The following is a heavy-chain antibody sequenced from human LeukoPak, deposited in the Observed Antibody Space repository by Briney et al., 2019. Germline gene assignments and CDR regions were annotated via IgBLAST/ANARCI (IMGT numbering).Heavy chain of an antibody. J-gene: IGHJ3*02. D-gene: IGHD6-6*01. CDR1: GFTYSSYG. CDR3: ASSTGDKYSSSWGAFDI. CDR2: IRYDGSNR. Sequence: PGGSLRLSCAASGFTYSSYGMHWVRQAPGRGLEGVAFIRYDGSNRYYADSVKGRFTISRHNSKNTLYLQMHSLRAEDTAVYYCASSTGDKYSSSWGAFDIWGQGTMVTVSS. V-gene: IGHV3-30*02.